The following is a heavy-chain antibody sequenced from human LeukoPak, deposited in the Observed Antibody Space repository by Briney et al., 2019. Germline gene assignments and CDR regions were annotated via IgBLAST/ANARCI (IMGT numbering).Heavy chain of an antibody. J-gene: IGHJ4*02. V-gene: IGHV4-34*01. D-gene: IGHD2-21*02. Sequence: SETLSLTCAVYGGSLSGYYWTWIRQPPGKGLEWIGSIYHSGSTYYNPSLKSRVTISVDTSKNQFSLKLSSVTAADTAVYYCARECGGDCYYFDYWGQGTLVTVSS. CDR3: ARECGGDCYYFDY. CDR2: IYHSGST. CDR1: GGSLSGYY.